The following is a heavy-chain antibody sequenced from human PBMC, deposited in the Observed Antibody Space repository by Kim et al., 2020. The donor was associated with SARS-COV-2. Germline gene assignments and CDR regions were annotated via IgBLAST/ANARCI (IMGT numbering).Heavy chain of an antibody. D-gene: IGHD4-17*01. CDR2: IYYSGST. CDR3: ARLLDYGGNSVYFDL. J-gene: IGHJ2*01. Sequence: SETLSLTCTVSGGSISSYYWSWIRQPPGKGLEWIGYIYYSGSTNYNPSLKSRVTISVDTSKNQFSLKLSSVTAADTAVYYCARLLDYGGNSVYFDLWGRGTLVTVSS. CDR1: GGSISSYY. V-gene: IGHV4-59*01.